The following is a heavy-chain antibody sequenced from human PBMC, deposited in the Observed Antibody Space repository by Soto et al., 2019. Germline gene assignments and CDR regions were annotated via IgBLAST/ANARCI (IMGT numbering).Heavy chain of an antibody. V-gene: IGHV1-46*01. CDR1: GYTFTSYY. CDR2: VNPSGGST. D-gene: IGHD6-13*01. CDR3: ARVEGAAAGNYYYYYGMDV. J-gene: IGHJ6*02. Sequence: QVQLVQSGAEVKKPGASVKVSCKASGYTFTSYYMHWVRRAPGQGLEWMGIVNPSGGSTSYAQKFQGRVTMTRDTSTSTVYMELSSLRSEDTAVYYCARVEGAAAGNYYYYYGMDVWGQGTTVTVSS.